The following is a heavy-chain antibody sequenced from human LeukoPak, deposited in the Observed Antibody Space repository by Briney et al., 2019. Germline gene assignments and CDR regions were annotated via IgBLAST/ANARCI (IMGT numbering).Heavy chain of an antibody. V-gene: IGHV4-34*01. Sequence: MPSETLSLTCAVYGGSFSGYYWSWIRQPPGKGLEWIGEINHSGSTNYNPSLKSRVTISVDTSKNQFSLKLSSVTAADTAVYYCARGSPPYYYYGMDVWGQGTTVTVSS. CDR1: GGSFSGYY. CDR2: INHSGST. CDR3: ARGSPPYYYYGMDV. J-gene: IGHJ6*02.